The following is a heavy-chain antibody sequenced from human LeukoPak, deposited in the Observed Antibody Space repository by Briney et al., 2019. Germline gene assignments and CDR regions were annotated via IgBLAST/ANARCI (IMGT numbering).Heavy chain of an antibody. D-gene: IGHD1-14*01. CDR1: GGSISSSSYY. V-gene: IGHV4-39*01. J-gene: IGHJ4*02. CDR3: ARQHHAEGIY. Sequence: SETLSLTCTVSGGSISSSSYYWGWIRQPPGKGLEWIGGIYYSGSTYYNPSLKSRVTISVDTSKNQFSLKLSSVTAADTAVYYCARQHHAEGIYWGQGTLVTVSS. CDR2: IYYSGST.